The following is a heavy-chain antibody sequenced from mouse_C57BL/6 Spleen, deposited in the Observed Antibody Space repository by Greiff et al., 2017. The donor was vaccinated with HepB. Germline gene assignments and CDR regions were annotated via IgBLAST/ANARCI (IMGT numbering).Heavy chain of an antibody. CDR3: ARQAHYEDAMDY. D-gene: IGHD2-4*01. CDR1: GYTFTSYW. Sequence: VQLQQPGAELVRPGTSVKLSCKASGYTFTSYWMHWVKQRPGQGLEWIGVIDPSDSYTNYNQKFKGKATLTVDTSSSTAYMQLSSLTSEDSAVYYSARQAHYEDAMDYWGQGTSVTVSS. V-gene: IGHV1-59*01. CDR2: IDPSDSYT. J-gene: IGHJ4*01.